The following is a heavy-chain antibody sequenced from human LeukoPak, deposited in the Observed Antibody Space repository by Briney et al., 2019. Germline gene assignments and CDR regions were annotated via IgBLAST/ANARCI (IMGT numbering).Heavy chain of an antibody. CDR3: VRVGSDSGSYYDY. V-gene: IGHV3-74*01. Sequence: GGSLRLSCAASGFTFSRYWMQWVRQAAGKGLVWVSRINSDGSSTSYADSVKGRFTTSRDNAKNTLYLQMNSLRAEDAAVYYCVRVGSDSGSYYDYWGQGTLVTVSS. D-gene: IGHD1-26*01. CDR2: INSDGSST. J-gene: IGHJ4*02. CDR1: GFTFSRYW.